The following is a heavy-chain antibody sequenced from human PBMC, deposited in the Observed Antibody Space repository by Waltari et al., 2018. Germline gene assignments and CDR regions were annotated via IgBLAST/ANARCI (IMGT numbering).Heavy chain of an antibody. Sequence: EVQLLESGGGLVQPGGSLRLSCAASRFTFSRYALSWVRQDPGKGLEWVSSISGSGGRTYYADSVKGRFTISRDNSKNTLYLQMNSLRAEDTAVYYCAKGYYYGSGSPENYFDYWGQGTLVTVSS. CDR1: RFTFSRYA. CDR3: AKGYYYGSGSPENYFDY. CDR2: ISGSGGRT. V-gene: IGHV3-23*01. J-gene: IGHJ4*02. D-gene: IGHD3-10*01.